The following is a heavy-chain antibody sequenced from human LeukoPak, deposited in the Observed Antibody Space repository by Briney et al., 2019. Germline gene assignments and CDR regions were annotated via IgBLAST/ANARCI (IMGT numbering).Heavy chain of an antibody. CDR3: ARDGYNGNHMDV. Sequence: GGSLRLSCTVSGFTLSSYEMTWFRQAPGKGLEWVSSIGYSGGDTHYADSVKGRFTISRDNSRDTLYLHMNSLRAEDTAVYYCARDGYNGNHMDVWGEGTPVTISS. CDR1: GFTLSSYE. J-gene: IGHJ6*04. D-gene: IGHD5-24*01. CDR2: IGYSGGDT. V-gene: IGHV3-23*01.